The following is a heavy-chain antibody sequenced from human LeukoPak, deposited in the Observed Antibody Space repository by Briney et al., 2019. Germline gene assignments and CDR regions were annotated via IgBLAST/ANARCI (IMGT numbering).Heavy chain of an antibody. Sequence: ATVKISCKVSGYTFTDYYMHWVRQAPGKGLEWMGLVDPEDGETIYAEKVQGRVTITSDTSTDTAYMELSSLRSEDTAVYYCATAGAATGGYYFDYWGQGTLVTVSS. CDR1: GYTFTDYY. CDR3: ATAGAATGGYYFDY. J-gene: IGHJ4*02. CDR2: VDPEDGET. D-gene: IGHD1-14*01. V-gene: IGHV1-69-2*01.